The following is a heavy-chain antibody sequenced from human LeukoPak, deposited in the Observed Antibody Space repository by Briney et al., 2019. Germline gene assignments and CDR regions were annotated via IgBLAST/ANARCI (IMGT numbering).Heavy chain of an antibody. CDR1: GFTVSSNY. V-gene: IGHV3-66*02. D-gene: IGHD1-26*01. CDR3: ARDPGREGNAFDI. J-gene: IGHJ3*02. Sequence: GGSLRLFCAASGFTVSSNYMSWVRQAPGKGLEWVSVIYSGGSTYYADSVKGRFTISRDNSKNTLYLQMNSLRAEDTAVYYCARDPGREGNAFDIWGQGTMVTVSS. CDR2: IYSGGST.